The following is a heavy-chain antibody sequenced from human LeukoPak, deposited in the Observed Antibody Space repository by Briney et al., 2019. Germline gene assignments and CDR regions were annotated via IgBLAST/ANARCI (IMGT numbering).Heavy chain of an antibody. J-gene: IGHJ4*02. Sequence: SETLSLTCTVSGVSMSNHYWSWIRQPPGKGLEWIGYIYGSETTNYNPSLKSRVTMSVDSSKNQFSLILSSVTAADTALYYCASRPGGSTWYGVFDFWSRGTLVTVSS. CDR3: ASRPGGSTWYGVFDF. CDR1: GVSMSNHY. CDR2: IYGSETT. D-gene: IGHD6-13*01. V-gene: IGHV4-59*11.